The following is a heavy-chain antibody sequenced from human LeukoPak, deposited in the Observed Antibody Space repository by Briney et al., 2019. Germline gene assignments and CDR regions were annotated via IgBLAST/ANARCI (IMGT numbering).Heavy chain of an antibody. CDR1: GFTFSTYV. D-gene: IGHD1-26*01. CDR3: AKGGSGSYYDRIDF. CDR2: ISVGGDTT. V-gene: IGHV3-23*01. J-gene: IGHJ4*02. Sequence: GGSLRLSCAASGFTFSTYVMCWAREAPGKGREWVSTISVGGDTTFYADSVKGRFNISRDNSQHTLYLQMNSLRAEDTGVYYCAKGGSGSYYDRIDFWGQGTLVTVSS.